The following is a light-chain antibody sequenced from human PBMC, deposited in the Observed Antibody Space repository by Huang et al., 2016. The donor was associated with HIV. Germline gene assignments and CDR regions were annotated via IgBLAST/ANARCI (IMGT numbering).Light chain of an antibody. CDR1: QSVRDK. CDR3: QQYESWPPLT. CDR2: ATS. Sequence: EIVMTQSPDTLSVSPGERATLSCRASQSVRDKLAWYQPKPGQAPRLLLHATSTRAAVVPARFSGRGSGTEFTLTISSLQSEDCGVYYCQQYESWPPLTFGGGTKVEIK. V-gene: IGKV3-15*01. J-gene: IGKJ4*01.